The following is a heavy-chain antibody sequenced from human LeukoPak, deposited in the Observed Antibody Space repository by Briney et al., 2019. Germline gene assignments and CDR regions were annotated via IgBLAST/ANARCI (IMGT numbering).Heavy chain of an antibody. D-gene: IGHD3-22*01. J-gene: IGHJ4*02. V-gene: IGHV1-46*01. CDR3: ARPPSYDSSGYYRFDY. CDR1: GGTFTSYY. CDR2: INPSGGST. Sequence: ASVKVSCKASGGTFTSYYMHWVRQAPGQGLEWMGIINPSGGSTSYAQKFQGRVTMTRDTSTSTVYMELSSLRSEDTAVYYCARPPSYDSSGYYRFDYWGQGTLVTVSS.